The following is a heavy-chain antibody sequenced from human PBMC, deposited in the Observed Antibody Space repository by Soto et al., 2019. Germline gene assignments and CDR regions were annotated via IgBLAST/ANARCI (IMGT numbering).Heavy chain of an antibody. V-gene: IGHV4-39*01. J-gene: IGHJ4*02. D-gene: IGHD4-17*01. Sequence: QLQLQESGPGLVKPSETLSLTCTVSGGSISSSSYYWGWIRQPPGKGLEWIGSIYYSGSTYYNPSLKSRVTISVDTSKNQFSLKLSSVTAADTAVYYCARRMSTGTTILDYWGQGTLVTVSS. CDR2: IYYSGST. CDR1: GGSISSSSYY. CDR3: ARRMSTGTTILDY.